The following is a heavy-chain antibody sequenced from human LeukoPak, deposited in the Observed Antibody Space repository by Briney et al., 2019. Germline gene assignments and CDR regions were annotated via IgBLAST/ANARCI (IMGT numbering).Heavy chain of an antibody. D-gene: IGHD3-22*01. CDR1: GGSISSYY. Sequence: PSETLSLTCTVSGGSISSYYWSWIQQPPGKGLEWIGYIYYSGSTNYNPSLKSRVTISVDTSENHFSLKLSSVTAADTAVYYCARDSRRDSSGYSIDYWGQGTLVTVSS. J-gene: IGHJ4*02. CDR3: ARDSRRDSSGYSIDY. CDR2: IYYSGST. V-gene: IGHV4-59*01.